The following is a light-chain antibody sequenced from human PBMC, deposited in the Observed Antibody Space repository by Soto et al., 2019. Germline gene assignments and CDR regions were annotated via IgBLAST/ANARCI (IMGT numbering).Light chain of an antibody. CDR3: SSYTSTNTLV. J-gene: IGLJ1*01. CDR1: SSDVGGYNY. CDR2: EVS. Sequence: QSVLTQPASVSGSPGQSMTISCTGTSSDVGGYNYVSWYQQHPAKAPKLMIYEVSDRPSGVSNRFSGSKSGNTASLTISGLQAEDEADYYCSSYTSTNTLVFGPGTKLTVL. V-gene: IGLV2-14*01.